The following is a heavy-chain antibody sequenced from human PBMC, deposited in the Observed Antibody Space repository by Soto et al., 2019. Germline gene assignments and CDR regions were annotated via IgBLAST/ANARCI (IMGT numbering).Heavy chain of an antibody. D-gene: IGHD3-3*01. CDR1: GYTFTSYG. CDR3: ARMRFLEWLGLGYFDY. J-gene: IGHJ4*02. V-gene: IGHV1-18*04. Sequence: ASVKVSCTASGYTFTSYGISWVRQAPGQGLEWMGWISAYNGNTNYAQKLQGRVTMTTDTSTSTAYMELRSLRSDDTAVYYCARMRFLEWLGLGYFDYWGQGTLVTVSS. CDR2: ISAYNGNT.